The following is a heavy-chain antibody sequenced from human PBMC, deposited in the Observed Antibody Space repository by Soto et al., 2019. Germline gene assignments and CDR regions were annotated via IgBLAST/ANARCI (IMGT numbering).Heavy chain of an antibody. CDR1: GFTFSSYA. V-gene: IGHV3-23*01. CDR3: VVDVNDILTGYYRRYGAFDI. Sequence: GGSLRLSCAASGFTFSSYAMSWVRQAPGKGLEWVSAISGSSGSTYYADSVKGRFTISRDNSKNTLYLQMNSLRAEDTAVYYCVVDVNDILTGYYRRYGAFDIWGQGTMVTVSS. CDR2: ISGSSGST. D-gene: IGHD3-9*01. J-gene: IGHJ3*02.